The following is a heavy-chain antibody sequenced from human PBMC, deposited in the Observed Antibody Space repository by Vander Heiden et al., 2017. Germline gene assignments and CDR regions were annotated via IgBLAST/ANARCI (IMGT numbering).Heavy chain of an antibody. D-gene: IGHD3-10*01. J-gene: IGHJ4*02. Sequence: EVQLVESGGGVVRPGGSLRLACTAPAFIFDDYGMSWVRQAPGKGLEWVSGINWNGGSTGYADSVKGRFTISRDKAKNSLYLQMNSLRVEDTAMFYCVRDLGIRGVPLDYWGQGTLVTVSS. CDR1: AFIFDDYG. CDR2: INWNGGST. CDR3: VRDLGIRGVPLDY. V-gene: IGHV3-20*04.